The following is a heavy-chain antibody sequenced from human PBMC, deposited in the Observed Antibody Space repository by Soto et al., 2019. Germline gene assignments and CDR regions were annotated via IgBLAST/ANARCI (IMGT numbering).Heavy chain of an antibody. Sequence: QVQLVQSGAEVKKPGASVKVSCKASGYTFTGYYMHWVRQAPGQGLEWMGWINPNSGGTNYAQKFQGWVTMTRDTSISTAYMELSRLRSDDTAVYYCARASRDYYYYYYMDVWGKGTTVTVSS. D-gene: IGHD2-2*01. CDR2: INPNSGGT. V-gene: IGHV1-2*04. CDR3: ARASRDYYYYYYMDV. CDR1: GYTFTGYY. J-gene: IGHJ6*03.